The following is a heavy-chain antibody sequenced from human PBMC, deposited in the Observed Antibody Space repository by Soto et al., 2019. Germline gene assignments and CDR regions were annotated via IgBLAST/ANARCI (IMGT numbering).Heavy chain of an antibody. CDR2: IRSKAYGGTT. D-gene: IGHD4-17*01. J-gene: IGHJ4*02. CDR1: GFTFFGYS. V-gene: IGHV3-49*03. Sequence: GGALRLSCTASGFTFFGYSMSWFRPAPGEGGGWVGFIRSKAYGGTTEYAASVKGRFTISRDDSKSIAYLQMNSLKTEDTAVYYCTAGPWESNDYGSPSFDYWGQGTLVTVSS. CDR3: TAGPWESNDYGSPSFDY.